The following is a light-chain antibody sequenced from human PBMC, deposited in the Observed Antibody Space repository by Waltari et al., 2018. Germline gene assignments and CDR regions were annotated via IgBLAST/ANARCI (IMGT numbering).Light chain of an antibody. CDR2: GAS. V-gene: IGKV3-20*01. CDR3: QQYGSFPLT. Sequence: EIVLTQSPGTLSLSPGERATLSCRASQSDSSSYLAWYQQKPGQAPRLLIYGASSRATGIPDRFSGSGSGTDFTLTISRLEPEDFAVYYCQQYGSFPLTFGGGTKVEIK. CDR1: QSDSSSY. J-gene: IGKJ4*01.